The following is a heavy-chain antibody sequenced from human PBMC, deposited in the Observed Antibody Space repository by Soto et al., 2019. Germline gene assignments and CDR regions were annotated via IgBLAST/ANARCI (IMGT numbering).Heavy chain of an antibody. Sequence: QITLKESGPTLVKPTQTLTLTCTFSGFSLSTSAVGVGWIRQPPGKALEGLALIYGDDNKRYSPSLTSRLTITKDTSKNQVVFTMTNMDPVDTATYFCARRRDYGRMDVWGQGTTVTVSS. CDR1: GFSLSTSAVG. J-gene: IGHJ6*02. CDR2: IYGDDNK. D-gene: IGHD3-16*01. CDR3: ARRRDYGRMDV. V-gene: IGHV2-5*02.